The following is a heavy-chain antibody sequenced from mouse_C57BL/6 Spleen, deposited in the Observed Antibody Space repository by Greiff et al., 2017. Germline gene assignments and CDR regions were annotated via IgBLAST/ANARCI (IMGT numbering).Heavy chain of an antibody. V-gene: IGHV1-64*01. D-gene: IGHD1-1*02. CDR2: IHPNSGST. Sequence: QVQLKQSGAELVKPGASVKLSCKASGYTFTSYWMHWVKQRPGQGLEWIGMIHPNSGSTNYNENLKSKATLTVDKSSSTAYMQLSSLTSEDSAVYYCARERGGYFDYWGQGTTLTVSS. J-gene: IGHJ2*01. CDR3: ARERGGYFDY. CDR1: GYTFTSYW.